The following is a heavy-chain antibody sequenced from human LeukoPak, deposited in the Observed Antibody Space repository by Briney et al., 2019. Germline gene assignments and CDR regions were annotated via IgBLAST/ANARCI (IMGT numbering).Heavy chain of an antibody. CDR1: GYRFSRYG. J-gene: IGHJ6*03. CDR2: VSVFNGDT. CDR3: ARGHGYYYYMDV. V-gene: IGHV1-18*01. D-gene: IGHD3-3*01. Sequence: ASVKVSCKASGYRFSRYGISWVRQAPGQGPEWVGWVSVFNGDTKYAQKFQGRVTVTTEISTDTAYMELSSLRSDDTGVYYCARGHGYYYYMDVWGQGTTVTVPS.